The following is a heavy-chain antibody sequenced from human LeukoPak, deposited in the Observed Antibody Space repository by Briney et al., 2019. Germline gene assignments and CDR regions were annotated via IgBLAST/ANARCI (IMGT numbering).Heavy chain of an antibody. D-gene: IGHD3-10*01. CDR1: GFTFSSYA. CDR2: ISYDGSNK. Sequence: GGSLRLSCAASGFTFSSYAMHWVRQAPGKGLEWVAVISYDGSNKYYADSVKGRFTISRDNSKNTLYLQMNSLRAEDTAVYYFARDRLWFGELSGSCWFDPWGQGTLVTVSS. CDR3: ARDRLWFGELSGSCWFDP. J-gene: IGHJ5*02. V-gene: IGHV3-30*04.